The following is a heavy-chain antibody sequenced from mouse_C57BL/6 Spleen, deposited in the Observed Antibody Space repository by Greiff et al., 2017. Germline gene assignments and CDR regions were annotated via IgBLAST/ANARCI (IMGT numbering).Heavy chain of an antibody. J-gene: IGHJ2*01. V-gene: IGHV5-16*01. CDR2: INYDGSST. CDR1: GFTFSDYY. Sequence: VMLVESEGGLVQPGSSMKLSCTASGFTFSDYYMAWVRQVTEKGLEWVANINYDGSSTYYLDSLKSRFIISRDNAKNILYLQMSSLKSEDTATYYCARADQLGPFDYWGQGTTLTVSS. D-gene: IGHD4-1*02. CDR3: ARADQLGPFDY.